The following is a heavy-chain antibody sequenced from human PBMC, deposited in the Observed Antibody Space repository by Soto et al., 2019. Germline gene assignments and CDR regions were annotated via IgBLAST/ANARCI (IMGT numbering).Heavy chain of an antibody. D-gene: IGHD3-10*01. CDR2: ISNIGFT. CDR3: TTQGFGGLHGLVDV. CDR1: GGSISSINNHFSNHY. V-gene: IGHV4-59*08. Sequence: PSETLSLTCTVSGGSISSINNHFSNHYCSWIRLSPGKGLEWIGYISNIGFTRYNPSLKSRVSISVDTSKNQFSLKLTSVTAADTAVYYCTTQGFGGLHGLVDVCGQGNTVT. J-gene: IGHJ6*02.